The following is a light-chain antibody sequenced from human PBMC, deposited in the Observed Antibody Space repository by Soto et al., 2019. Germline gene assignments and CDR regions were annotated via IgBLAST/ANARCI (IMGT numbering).Light chain of an antibody. Sequence: EIVLTQSPGTLSLSPGERATLSCWASQSVSSNLLAWYQQRPGQAPRLLIYAASSRATGIPDRFSGSGSGTDFTLTIIRLEPEDLTVYYCHQYGNSPGTFGQGTKVDIK. V-gene: IGKV3-20*01. CDR2: AAS. CDR3: HQYGNSPGT. CDR1: QSVSSNL. J-gene: IGKJ1*01.